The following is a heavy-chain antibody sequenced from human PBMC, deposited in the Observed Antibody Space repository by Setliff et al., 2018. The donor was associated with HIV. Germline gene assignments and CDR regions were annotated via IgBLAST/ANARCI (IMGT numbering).Heavy chain of an antibody. J-gene: IGHJ1*01. CDR3: ARDLFTSGYSSAAY. D-gene: IGHD3-22*01. V-gene: IGHV1-69*10. CDR2: ILPVLGVA. CDR1: GGAFTAYT. Sequence: VSCKASGGAFTAYTINWVRLAPGHGLEWVGGILPVLGVAEFAQKFRGRVTITADKSTRTVYMELSSLRSEDTAIYYCARDLFTSGYSSAAYWGQGSLVTVSS.